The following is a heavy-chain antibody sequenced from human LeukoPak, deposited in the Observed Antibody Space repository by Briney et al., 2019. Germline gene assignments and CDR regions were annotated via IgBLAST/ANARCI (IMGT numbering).Heavy chain of an antibody. CDR3: ARVGSRYYDFWSGSSPLYYYYGMDV. J-gene: IGHJ6*02. V-gene: IGHV1-18*01. CDR1: GYTFTSYG. D-gene: IGHD3-3*01. CDR2: ISAYNGNT. Sequence: ASVKVSCKASGYTFTSYGIGWVRQAPGQGLEWMGWISAYNGNTNYAQKLQGRVTMTTDTSTSTAYMELRSLRSDDTAVYYCARVGSRYYDFWSGSSPLYYYYGMDVWGQGTTVTVSS.